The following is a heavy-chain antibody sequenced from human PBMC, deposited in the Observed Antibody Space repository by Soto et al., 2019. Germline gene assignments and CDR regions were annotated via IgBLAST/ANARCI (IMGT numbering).Heavy chain of an antibody. J-gene: IGHJ6*03. CDR3: AKAPSMVRGVFYYYYMDV. Sequence: GGSLRLSCAASGFTFSSYAMSWVRQAPGKGLEWVSAISGSGGSTYYADSVKGRFTISRDNSKNTLYLQMNSLRAEDTAVYYCAKAPSMVRGVFYYYYMDVWGKGTTVTVSS. D-gene: IGHD3-10*01. CDR2: ISGSGGST. V-gene: IGHV3-23*01. CDR1: GFTFSSYA.